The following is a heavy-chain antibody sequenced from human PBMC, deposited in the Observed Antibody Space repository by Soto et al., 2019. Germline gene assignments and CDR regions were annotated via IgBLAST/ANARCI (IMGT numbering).Heavy chain of an antibody. CDR3: ARASERATVVKPLSETLDY. D-gene: IGHD4-17*01. J-gene: IGHJ4*02. V-gene: IGHV1-69*13. CDR1: GGTFSGYA. Sequence: GASVKVSCKASGGTFSGYAISWARQAPGQGXEWMGGIIPIFGTANYAQKFQGRVTITADESTSTAYMELSSLRSEDTAVYYCARASERATVVKPLSETLDYWGQGTLVTVSS. CDR2: IIPIFGTA.